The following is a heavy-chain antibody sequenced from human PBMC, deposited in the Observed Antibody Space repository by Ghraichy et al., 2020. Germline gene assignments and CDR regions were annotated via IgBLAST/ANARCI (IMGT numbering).Heavy chain of an antibody. CDR1: GFTFGDYA. J-gene: IGHJ6*02. D-gene: IGHD3-9*01. CDR2: IRSKAYGGTT. CDR3: TRDMFFDILTGYMAGLDV. Sequence: GGSLRLSFTVSGFTFGDYAMSWFRQAPGKGLEWVGFIRSKAYGGTTEYAASVKGRFTISRDDSKGIAYLQMNSLKTEDTGVYYCTRDMFFDILTGYMAGLDVWGQGTTVTVSS. V-gene: IGHV3-49*03.